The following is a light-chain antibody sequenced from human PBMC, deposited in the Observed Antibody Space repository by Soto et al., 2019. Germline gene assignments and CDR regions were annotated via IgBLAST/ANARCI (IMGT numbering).Light chain of an antibody. CDR1: QSVSTY. CDR3: QQRSNWQVT. J-gene: IGKJ5*01. V-gene: IGKV3-11*01. Sequence: EIVLTQSPVTLSLSPGERATLSCRASQSVSTYLAWYPQKPGQAPRLLIYDASNRATGIPARFSGSGSGTDFTLTISSLEPEDFAVYYCQQRSNWQVTFGQGTRLEIK. CDR2: DAS.